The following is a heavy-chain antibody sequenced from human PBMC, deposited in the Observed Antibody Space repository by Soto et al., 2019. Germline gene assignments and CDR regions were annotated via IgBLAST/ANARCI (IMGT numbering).Heavy chain of an antibody. D-gene: IGHD1-26*01. Sequence: SVKVSCKSSVYTFLTHGLTWVRQAPGQGIAWVGGLSPILNTANYAQTLKGRVTLTVDEFTSTGYMKRTSLRSEDTAVYFCARTPSYCYMNSYYQNLDVWGQGTLVTVSS. J-gene: IGHJ4*02. V-gene: IGHV1-69*13. CDR1: VYTFLTHG. CDR3: ARTPSYCYMNSYYQNLDV. CDR2: LSPILNTA.